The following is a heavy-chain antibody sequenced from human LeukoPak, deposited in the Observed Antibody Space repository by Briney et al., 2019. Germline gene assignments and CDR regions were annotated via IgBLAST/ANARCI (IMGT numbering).Heavy chain of an antibody. J-gene: IGHJ4*02. V-gene: IGHV3-23*01. CDR1: KFTFSHYG. D-gene: IGHD3-10*01. Sequence: GGSLRLSCTASKFTFSHYGMQWVRQAPGKGLEWVSAISGGGGITYYADSVKGRFTISRDNSKNTLYLQMSSLRAEDTAVYYCAKDTFSESRYGVLDSWGQGTLVAVSS. CDR3: AKDTFSESRYGVLDS. CDR2: ISGGGGIT.